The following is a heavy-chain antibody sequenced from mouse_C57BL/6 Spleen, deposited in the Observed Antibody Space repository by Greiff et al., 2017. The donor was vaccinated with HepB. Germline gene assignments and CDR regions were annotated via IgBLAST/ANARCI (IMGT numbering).Heavy chain of an antibody. J-gene: IGHJ4*01. CDR2: IHPNSGST. Sequence: QVQLKQPGAELVKPGASVKLSCKASGYTFTSYWMHWVKQRPGQGLEWIGMIHPNSGSTNYNEKFKSKATLTVDKSSSTAYMQLSSLTSEDSAVYYCARSEEITTVAAGLYAMDYWGQGTSVTVSS. CDR1: GYTFTSYW. CDR3: ARSEEITTVAAGLYAMDY. V-gene: IGHV1-64*01. D-gene: IGHD1-1*01.